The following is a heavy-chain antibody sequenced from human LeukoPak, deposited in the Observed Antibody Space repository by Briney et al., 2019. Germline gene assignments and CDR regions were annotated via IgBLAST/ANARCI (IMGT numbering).Heavy chain of an antibody. D-gene: IGHD3/OR15-3a*01. V-gene: IGHV3-21*01. J-gene: IGHJ4*02. Sequence: GGSLRLSCAASGFTFSSYSMNWVRQAPGKGLEWVSSISSSSSYIYYADSVKGRFTISRDNSKNTLYLQMNSLRAEDTAVYYCARDSGFSGTQRGEYWGQGTLVTVSS. CDR2: ISSSSSYI. CDR1: GFTFSSYS. CDR3: ARDSGFSGTQRGEY.